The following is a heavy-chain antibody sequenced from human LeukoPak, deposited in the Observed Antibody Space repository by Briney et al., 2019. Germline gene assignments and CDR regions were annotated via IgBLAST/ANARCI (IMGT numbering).Heavy chain of an antibody. CDR3: ARLLYDRSGYYYFDF. CDR1: GGSISTSSYY. J-gene: IGHJ4*02. D-gene: IGHD3-22*01. V-gene: IGHV4-39*01. CDR2: IYYSGTP. Sequence: SETLSLTCTGSGGSISTSSYYWGWIRQPPGKGLEWLGSIYYSGTPYHNPSLKSRVTMCVDTSKNQFSLKLTSVTAADTAVYYCARLLYDRSGYYYFDFWGQGTLVTVSS.